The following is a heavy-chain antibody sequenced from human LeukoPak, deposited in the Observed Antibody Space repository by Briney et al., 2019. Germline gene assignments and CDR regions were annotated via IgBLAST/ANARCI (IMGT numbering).Heavy chain of an antibody. D-gene: IGHD6-13*01. CDR1: EFIFSRYS. Sequence: GGSLRLSCAASEFIFSRYSMNWVRQAPGKGLEWVSSISSGRNYIYYTDSVKGRFTISRDNPKNSLYLQMNSLRAEDTAVYYCASFGSRDYWGQGTLVTVSS. CDR2: ISSGRNYI. V-gene: IGHV3-21*01. J-gene: IGHJ4*02. CDR3: ASFGSRDY.